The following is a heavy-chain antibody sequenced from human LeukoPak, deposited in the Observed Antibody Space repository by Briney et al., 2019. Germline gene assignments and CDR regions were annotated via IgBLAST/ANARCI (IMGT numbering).Heavy chain of an antibody. CDR1: GFTFSSYA. V-gene: IGHV3-23*01. D-gene: IGHD3-22*01. J-gene: IGHJ4*02. CDR3: AKRYYQDSSGYLGSIDY. CDR2: ISGSGGST. Sequence: TGGSLRLSCAASGFTFSSYAMNWVRQAPGKGLEWVSAISGSGGSTYYADSVKGRFTISRDNSKNTLYLQMNSLRAEDTAVYFCAKRYYQDSSGYLGSIDYWGQGILVTVSS.